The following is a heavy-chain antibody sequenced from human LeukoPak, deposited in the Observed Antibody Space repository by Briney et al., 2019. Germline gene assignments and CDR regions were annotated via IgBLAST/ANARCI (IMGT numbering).Heavy chain of an antibody. CDR2: IYYSGST. V-gene: IGHV4-39*01. CDR3: ARRPNTIFGVAPDY. CDR1: GGSISSGAYY. Sequence: SQTLSLTCTVSGGSISSGAYYWSWIRRPPGKGLEWTGSIYYSGSTYYNPSLKSRVTISVDTSKNQFSLKLSSVTAADTAVYYCARRPNTIFGVAPDYWGQETLVTVSS. D-gene: IGHD3-3*01. J-gene: IGHJ4*02.